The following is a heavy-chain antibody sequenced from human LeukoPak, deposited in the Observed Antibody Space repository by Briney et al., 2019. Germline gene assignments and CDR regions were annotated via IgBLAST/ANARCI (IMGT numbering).Heavy chain of an antibody. CDR2: IYHSGST. CDR1: GGSISSGGYY. J-gene: IGHJ5*02. Sequence: SETLSLTCTVSGGSISSGGYYWSWIRQPPGKGLEWIGYIYHSGSTYYNPSLKSRVTISVDRFKNQFSLKLSSVTAADTAVYYCARDVGYCSSTSCYQGTWFDPWGQGTLVTVSS. D-gene: IGHD2-2*01. CDR3: ARDVGYCSSTSCYQGTWFDP. V-gene: IGHV4-30-2*01.